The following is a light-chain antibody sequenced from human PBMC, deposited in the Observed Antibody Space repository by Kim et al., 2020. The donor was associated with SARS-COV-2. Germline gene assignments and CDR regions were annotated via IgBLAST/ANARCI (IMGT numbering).Light chain of an antibody. CDR1: SGHSSYI. Sequence: SVKPTCTLSSGHSSYIIAWHQQQPGKAPRSLMKLEGSGSYNKGSGVPDRFSGSSSGADRYLTISNLQSEDEADYYCETWDSNIRVFGGGTQLTVL. V-gene: IGLV4-60*03. CDR3: ETWDSNIRV. J-gene: IGLJ3*02. CDR2: LEGSGSY.